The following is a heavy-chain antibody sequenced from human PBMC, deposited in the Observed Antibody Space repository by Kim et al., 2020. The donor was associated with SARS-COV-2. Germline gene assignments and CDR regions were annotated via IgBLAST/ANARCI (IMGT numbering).Heavy chain of an antibody. V-gene: IGHV3-48*02. Sequence: GGSLRLSCAASGFTFLSSRLHWFLQAPGKGLEWISYISSTRGTTYYADSVKGRFTISRDNAKNSLFLQMNSLRDEDTAVYYCARPRAPYYYYYGMDVWGQGTTVTVSS. J-gene: IGHJ6*02. CDR1: GFTFLSSR. CDR2: ISSTRGTT. D-gene: IGHD3-10*01. CDR3: ARPRAPYYYYYGMDV.